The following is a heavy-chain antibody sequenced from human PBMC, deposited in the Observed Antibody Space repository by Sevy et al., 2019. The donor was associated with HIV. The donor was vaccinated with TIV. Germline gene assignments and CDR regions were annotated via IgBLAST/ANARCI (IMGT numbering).Heavy chain of an antibody. J-gene: IGHJ5*02. D-gene: IGHD3-16*01. CDR1: GGTFNNYA. Sequence: ASVKVSCKASGGTFNNYAISWVRQAPGQGLVWMGGIISIFGTTNYAQKFQGRVTITADESTKTAYMELSSLRSEDTAMYYCAKTGRVGLGNWLDPWGQGTLVTVSS. V-gene: IGHV1-69*13. CDR3: AKTGRVGLGNWLDP. CDR2: IISIFGTT.